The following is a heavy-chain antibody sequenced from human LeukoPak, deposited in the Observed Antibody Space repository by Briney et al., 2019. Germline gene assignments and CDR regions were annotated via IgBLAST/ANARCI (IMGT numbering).Heavy chain of an antibody. V-gene: IGHV3-48*04. CDR2: ISSSGNSR. CDR3: ARGAEAGRSKSYYLEY. CDR1: GFILSNYR. Sequence: GGSLRLSCAASGFILSNYRMNWVRQAPGKGLEWVSYISSSGNSREYADSVKGRFTISRDNAKNSLYLQMNSLRAEDTAVYYCARGAEAGRSKSYYLEYWGQGTLVTVSS. J-gene: IGHJ4*02. D-gene: IGHD6-13*01.